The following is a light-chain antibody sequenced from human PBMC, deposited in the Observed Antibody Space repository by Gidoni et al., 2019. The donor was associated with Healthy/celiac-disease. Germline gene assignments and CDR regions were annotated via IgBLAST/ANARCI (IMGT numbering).Light chain of an antibody. CDR1: SSDVGSYNL. V-gene: IGLV2-23*01. J-gene: IGLJ1*01. CDR2: EGS. Sequence: SALTQPASVSGSPGQSITISCTGTSSDVGSYNLVSWYQQHPGKAPKLMIYEGSKRPSGVSNRFSGSKSGNTASLTISGLQAEDEADYYCCSYAGSSTSLVFGTGTKVTVL. CDR3: CSYAGSSTSLV.